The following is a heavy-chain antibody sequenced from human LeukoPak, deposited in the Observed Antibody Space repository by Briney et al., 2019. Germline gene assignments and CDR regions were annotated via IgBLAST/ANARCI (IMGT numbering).Heavy chain of an antibody. CDR3: ASEGTMGPLDY. J-gene: IGHJ4*02. CDR1: GGSISSSSYY. D-gene: IGHD1-7*01. CDR2: IYYSGST. Sequence: PSETLSLTCTVSGGSISSSSYYWGWIRQPPGKGLEWIGSIYYSGSTYYNPSLKSRVTISVDTSKNQFSLKLSSVTAADTAVYYCASEGTMGPLDYWGQGTLVTVSS. V-gene: IGHV4-39*07.